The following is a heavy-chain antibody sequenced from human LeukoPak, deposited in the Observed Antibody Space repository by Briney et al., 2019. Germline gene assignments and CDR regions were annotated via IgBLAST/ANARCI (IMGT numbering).Heavy chain of an antibody. CDR2: IKQDGSEK. CDR1: GFTFSSYW. V-gene: IGHV3-7*03. J-gene: IGHJ3*02. D-gene: IGHD1-26*01. CDR3: AKDRGGLGATPGHAFDI. Sequence: GGSLRLSCAASGFTFSSYWMSWVRQAPGKGLEWVANIKQDGSEKYYVDSVKGRFTISRDNAKNSLYLQMNSLRAEDMALYYCAKDRGGLGATPGHAFDIWGQGTMVTVSS.